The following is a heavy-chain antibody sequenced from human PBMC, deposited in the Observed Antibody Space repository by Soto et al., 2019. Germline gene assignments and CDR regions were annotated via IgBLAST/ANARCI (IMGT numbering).Heavy chain of an antibody. CDR1: GGSISSGDYY. CDR3: AREAPIYSNLDY. Sequence: TSETLSLTCTVSGGSISSGDYYWSWIRQPPGKGLEWTGYIYYSGSTYYNPSLKSRVTISVDTSKNQFSLKLSSVTAAETAVYYCAREAPIYSNLDYWGQGTLVTVSS. D-gene: IGHD4-4*01. J-gene: IGHJ4*02. CDR2: IYYSGST. V-gene: IGHV4-30-4*01.